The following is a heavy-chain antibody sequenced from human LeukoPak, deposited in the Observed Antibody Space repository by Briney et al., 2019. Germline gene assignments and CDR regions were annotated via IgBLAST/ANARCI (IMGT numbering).Heavy chain of an antibody. D-gene: IGHD3-3*01. Sequence: ASVKVSCKASGYTFTNYAMHWVRQAPGQRLEWMGWINAGNGYTKYSQMFQGRVTITRDTSATTAYMELGSLRSEDTAVYYCATFSWLLFAFDIWGQGTMVTVSS. CDR3: ATFSWLLFAFDI. CDR1: GYTFTNYA. V-gene: IGHV1-3*01. CDR2: INAGNGYT. J-gene: IGHJ3*02.